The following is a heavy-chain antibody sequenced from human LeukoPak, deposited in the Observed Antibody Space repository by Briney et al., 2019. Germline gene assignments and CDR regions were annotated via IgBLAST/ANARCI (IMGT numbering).Heavy chain of an antibody. D-gene: IGHD6-19*01. V-gene: IGHV3-30*02. CDR2: IRYDGSNK. J-gene: IGHJ6*02. CDR1: GFTFSSYG. Sequence: PGGSLRLSCAASGFTFSSYGMHWVRQAPGKGLEWVAFIRYDGSNKYYADSVKGRFTISRDNSQKKVYLQMNSLRVDDTARYYCAKALLLTPRLVLGHSYAGMDVWGQGTTVIVSS. CDR3: AKALLLTPRLVLGHSYAGMDV.